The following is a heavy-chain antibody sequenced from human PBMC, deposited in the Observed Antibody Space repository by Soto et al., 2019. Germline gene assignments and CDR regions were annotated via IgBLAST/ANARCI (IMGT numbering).Heavy chain of an antibody. J-gene: IGHJ4*02. V-gene: IGHV4-59*11. Sequence: SETLSLTCTVSGGSISGHYWIWIRQPPGKGLEWIGYIFYSGSTNYIPSLKSRVTISVDTSNNQFSLNLYSVTAADTAVYYCARVGRSGWSPDYWGQGTLVTVSS. CDR2: IFYSGST. CDR1: GGSISGHY. D-gene: IGHD6-19*01. CDR3: ARVGRSGWSPDY.